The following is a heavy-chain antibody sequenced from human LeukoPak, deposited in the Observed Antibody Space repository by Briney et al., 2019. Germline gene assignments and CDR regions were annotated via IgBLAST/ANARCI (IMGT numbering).Heavy chain of an antibody. J-gene: IGHJ6*03. Sequence: SQTLSLTCTVSGGSISSGSYYCRSIRQPAGKGLEWIGRIYTSGSTNYNPSLKSRVTISVDTSKNQFSLKLSSVTAADTAVYYCARGRQKYCSSTSCYSRNYYYYMDVWGKGTTVTVSS. D-gene: IGHD2-2*01. V-gene: IGHV4-61*02. CDR3: ARGRQKYCSSTSCYSRNYYYYMDV. CDR1: GGSISSGSYY. CDR2: IYTSGST.